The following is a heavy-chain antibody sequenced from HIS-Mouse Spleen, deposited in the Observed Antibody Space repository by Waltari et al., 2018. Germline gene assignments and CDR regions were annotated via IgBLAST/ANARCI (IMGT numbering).Heavy chain of an antibody. CDR3: ARQGDFWSGYYGGDAFDI. CDR1: GYSFTSYG. CDR2: IYPGDSDT. V-gene: IGHV5-51*01. J-gene: IGHJ3*02. Sequence: EVQLVQSGAEVKKPGESLKISCKGSGYSFTSYGIGWVRQMPGKGLEWMGIIYPGDSDTRYSPSFQGQVTISADKSISTAYLQWSSLKASDTAMYYCARQGDFWSGYYGGDAFDIWGQGTMVTVSS. D-gene: IGHD3-3*01.